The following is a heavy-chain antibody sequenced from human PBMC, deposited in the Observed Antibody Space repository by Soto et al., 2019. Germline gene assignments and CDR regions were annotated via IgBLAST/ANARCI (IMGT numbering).Heavy chain of an antibody. J-gene: IGHJ4*02. CDR2: INGGGVST. CDR1: GFTFRNYA. V-gene: IGHV3-23*01. Sequence: PGGSLRLSCAASGFTFRNYAMSWVRQAPGKGLEWVTAINGGGVSTYYADSVKGRFTISRDNSKNTVYLQMNSLRAEDTDVYNSVKIESRFFYDSTGYYPFDYWGQGTLVTVSS. CDR3: VKIESRFFYDSTGYYPFDY. D-gene: IGHD3-22*01.